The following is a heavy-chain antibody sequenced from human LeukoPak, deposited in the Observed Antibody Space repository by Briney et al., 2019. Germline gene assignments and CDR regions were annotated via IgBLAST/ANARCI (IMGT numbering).Heavy chain of an antibody. J-gene: IGHJ3*02. Sequence: AETLSLTCTLSGGSISSSSYYWRGLRPPPGKGVEGFGSIYYSGSPYYNPSLKSRDTISVDTSKKQFSLKLTSVTTADTAVYYCAGEDYFDSSGYASWRFDIWGQGTMVTVSS. CDR2: IYYSGSP. D-gene: IGHD3-22*01. CDR1: GGSISSSSYY. CDR3: AGEDYFDSSGYASWRFDI. V-gene: IGHV4-39*07.